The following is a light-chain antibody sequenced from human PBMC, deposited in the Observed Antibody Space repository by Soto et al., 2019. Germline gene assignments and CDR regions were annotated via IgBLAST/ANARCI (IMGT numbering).Light chain of an antibody. CDR1: QSIGNW. J-gene: IGKJ1*01. CDR2: KAS. V-gene: IGKV1-5*03. Sequence: GDRVTITCRASQSIGNWLAWYQQKPGKAPKLLIYKASTLESGVPSRFSGSGSGPEFTLTISSLQPDDFATYYCQQYNNYWTFGQGTKVEIK. CDR3: QQYNNYWT.